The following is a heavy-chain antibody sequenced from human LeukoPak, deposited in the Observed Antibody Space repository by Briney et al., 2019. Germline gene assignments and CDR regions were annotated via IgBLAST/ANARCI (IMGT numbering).Heavy chain of an antibody. Sequence: QPGGSLRLSCAVSGFTFSSHEMNWVRQAPGKGLEWVSYISSSGNTIYYADSVKGRFTISRDNTKNSLYLQMNSLRVEDTAVYYCVRRGVRGVTDALDIWGQGTMVTVSS. D-gene: IGHD3-10*01. V-gene: IGHV3-48*03. CDR1: GFTFSSHE. CDR2: ISSSGNTI. CDR3: VRRGVRGVTDALDI. J-gene: IGHJ3*02.